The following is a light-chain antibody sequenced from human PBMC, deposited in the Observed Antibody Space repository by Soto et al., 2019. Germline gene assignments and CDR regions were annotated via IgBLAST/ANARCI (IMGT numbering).Light chain of an antibody. CDR2: DVS. V-gene: IGLV2-14*01. CDR1: SSDVGGYNY. Sequence: QSALTQPASVSGSPGQSITMSCTGTSSDVGGYNYVSWYQQHPGKAPKLMIYDVSDRPSGVSNRFSGSKSGNTASLTISGLQAEDEADYYCSSYTSTSTVLFGGGTKVTV. CDR3: SSYTSTSTVL. J-gene: IGLJ2*01.